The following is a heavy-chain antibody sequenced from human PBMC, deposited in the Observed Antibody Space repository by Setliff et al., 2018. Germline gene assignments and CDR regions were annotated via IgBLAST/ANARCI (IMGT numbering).Heavy chain of an antibody. V-gene: IGHV4-39*07. J-gene: IGHJ4*02. CDR1: GGSISSSSYY. CDR3: ARESTAKNFWGEYSDY. D-gene: IGHD3-3*01. Sequence: SETLSLTCTVSGGSISSSSYYWGWIRQPPGKGLEWIGSIYYSGSTYYNPSLKSRVTISVDTSKNQFSLKLSSVTAADTAVYYCARESTAKNFWGEYSDYWGQGTLVTVSS. CDR2: IYYSGST.